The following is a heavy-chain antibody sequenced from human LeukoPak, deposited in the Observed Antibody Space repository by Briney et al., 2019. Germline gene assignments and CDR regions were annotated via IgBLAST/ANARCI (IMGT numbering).Heavy chain of an antibody. J-gene: IGHJ4*02. Sequence: GGSLRLYCAASRFTFDDYGMSWVRQAPGKGLEWVSGFYRNGGSTGYADSVRGRFTISRDNAKNTLYLQMNSLRAEDTAVYYCARADQHYYGSGSFDYWGQGTLVTVSS. V-gene: IGHV3-20*04. CDR2: FYRNGGST. CDR3: ARADQHYYGSGSFDY. D-gene: IGHD3-10*01. CDR1: RFTFDDYG.